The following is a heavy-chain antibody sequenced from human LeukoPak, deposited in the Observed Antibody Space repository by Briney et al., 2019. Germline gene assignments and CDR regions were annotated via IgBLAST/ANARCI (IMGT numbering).Heavy chain of an antibody. V-gene: IGHV3-64*01. CDR2: ISSNGGST. CDR3: ARVREGLDY. J-gene: IGHJ4*02. CDR1: GFTFSSYA. D-gene: IGHD5-24*01. Sequence: GGPLRLSCAASGFTFSSYAMHWVRQAPGKGLEYVSAISSNGGSTYYANSVKGRFTISRDNSKNTLYLQMGSLRAEDMAVYYCARVREGLDYWGQGTLVTVSS.